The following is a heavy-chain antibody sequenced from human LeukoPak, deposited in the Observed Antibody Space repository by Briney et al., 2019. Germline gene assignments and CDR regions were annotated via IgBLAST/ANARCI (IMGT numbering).Heavy chain of an antibody. J-gene: IGHJ4*02. CDR1: GFTFSSYW. CDR2: IKQDGSEK. CDR3: ARGTGERETYFDY. V-gene: IGHV3-7*03. Sequence: GGSLRLSCAASGFTFSSYWMSWVRQAPGKGLEWVANIKQDGSEKYYVDSVKGRFTISRDNAKNSLYLQMNSLRADDTAVYYCARGTGERETYFDYWGQGTLVTVSS. D-gene: IGHD1-1*01.